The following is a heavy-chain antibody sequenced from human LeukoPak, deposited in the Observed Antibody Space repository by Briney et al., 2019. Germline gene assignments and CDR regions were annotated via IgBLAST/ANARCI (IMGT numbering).Heavy chain of an antibody. J-gene: IGHJ4*02. V-gene: IGHV1-2*02. CDR1: GYTFTGYY. CDR2: INPNSGGT. CDR3: ARVPEWELPTDY. Sequence: ASVKVSCKASGYTFTGYYMHWVRQAPGQGLEWMGWINPNSGGTNYAQKFQGRVTMTRNTSISTAYMELSSLRSEDTAVYYCARVPEWELPTDYWGQGTLVTVSS. D-gene: IGHD1-26*01.